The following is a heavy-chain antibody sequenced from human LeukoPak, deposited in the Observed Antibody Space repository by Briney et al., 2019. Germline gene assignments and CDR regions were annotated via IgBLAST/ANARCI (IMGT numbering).Heavy chain of an antibody. CDR2: IYYSGNT. J-gene: IGHJ4*02. CDR3: ARTYIDYLPL. V-gene: IGHV4-30-4*01. Sequence: PSETLSLTCTVSGGSITSDDYSWSWIRQPPGQGLEWIGYIYYSGNTYYNPSLKSRVTISVDTSKNQFSLKLSSVTAADTAVYYCARTYIDYLPLWGQGTLVTVSS. CDR1: GGSITSDDYS. D-gene: IGHD4-11*01.